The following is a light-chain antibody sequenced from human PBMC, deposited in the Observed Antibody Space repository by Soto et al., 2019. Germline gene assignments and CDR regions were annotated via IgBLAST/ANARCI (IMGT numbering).Light chain of an antibody. CDR2: GAS. CDR3: QQSYSTPIT. Sequence: EIVLTQSPCSLSXXXXEXSXLXSCASQNVLSNYLAWYQQKPGQAPRLLIYGASNRATGIPDRFSGSGSGTDFTLTISSLQPEDFATYYCQQSYSTPITFGQGTRLEIK. CDR1: QNVLSNY. V-gene: IGKV3-20*01. J-gene: IGKJ5*01.